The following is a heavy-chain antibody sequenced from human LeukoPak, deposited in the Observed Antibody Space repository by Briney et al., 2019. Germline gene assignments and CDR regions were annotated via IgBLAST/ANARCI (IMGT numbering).Heavy chain of an antibody. D-gene: IGHD1-1*01. V-gene: IGHV1-2*02. CDR1: GYTFTGYY. CDR2: INPNSGGT. CDR3: ARAEGRGNWNDFRFGYYYYYMDV. Sequence: ASVKVSCKASGYTFTGYYMHWVRQAPGQGLEWMGWINPNSGGTNYAQKFQGRVTMTRDTSISTAYMELSRLRSDDTAVYYCARAEGRGNWNDFRFGYYYYYMDVWGKGTTVTVSS. J-gene: IGHJ6*03.